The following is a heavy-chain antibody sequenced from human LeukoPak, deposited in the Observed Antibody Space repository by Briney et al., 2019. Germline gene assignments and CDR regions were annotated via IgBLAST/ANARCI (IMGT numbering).Heavy chain of an antibody. D-gene: IGHD3-16*01. V-gene: IGHV4-30-4*01. Sequence: PSETLSLTCTGSGVSISSGDYYWSWIRQPPGKGLEWIGYIYYSGSTYYNPSLKSRVTISVDTSKNQFSLKLSSVTAADTAVYYCARGPDSTTGEAFDIWGQGTMVTVSS. J-gene: IGHJ3*02. CDR2: IYYSGST. CDR3: ARGPDSTTGEAFDI. CDR1: GVSISSGDYY.